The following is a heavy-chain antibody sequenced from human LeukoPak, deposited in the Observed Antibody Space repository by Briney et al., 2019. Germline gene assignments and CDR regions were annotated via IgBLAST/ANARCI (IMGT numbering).Heavy chain of an antibody. CDR2: ISGSGGST. CDR3: ARGTTSAY. V-gene: IGHV3-23*01. Sequence: GGSLRLSCAASGFTFSSYSMNWVRQAPGKGLEWVSAISGSGGSTYYADSVKGRFTISRDNAKNTLYLQMNSLRAEDTAVYYCARGTTSAYWGQGTLVTVSS. D-gene: IGHD1-1*01. CDR1: GFTFSSYS. J-gene: IGHJ4*02.